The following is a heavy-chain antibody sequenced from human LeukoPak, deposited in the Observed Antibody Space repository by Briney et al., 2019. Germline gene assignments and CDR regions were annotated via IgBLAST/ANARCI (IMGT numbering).Heavy chain of an antibody. CDR2: INPSGGST. CDR1: GYTFTSYY. J-gene: IGHJ4*02. D-gene: IGHD3-22*01. Sequence: ASVKVSCKSSGYTFTSYYMHWVRQAPGQGLEWMGIINPSGGSTSYSQKFQGRVTMTRDMSTSTAYMELSSLRSEDTAVYYCARDRAYDSSGYDYWGQGTLVTVSS. CDR3: ARDRAYDSSGYDY. V-gene: IGHV1-46*01.